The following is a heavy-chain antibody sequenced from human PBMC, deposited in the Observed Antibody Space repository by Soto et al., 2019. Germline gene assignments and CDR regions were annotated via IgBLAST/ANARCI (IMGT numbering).Heavy chain of an antibody. D-gene: IGHD6-6*01. CDR2: ISYDGSNK. Sequence: QVQLVESGGGVVQPGRSLRLSCAASGFTFSSYGMHWVRQAPGKGLEWVAVISYDGSNKYYADSVKGRFTISRDNSKNTLYLQMNSLRAEDTAVYYCAKDQRVKLASLFDPWGQGTLVTVSS. CDR1: GFTFSSYG. CDR3: AKDQRVKLASLFDP. J-gene: IGHJ5*02. V-gene: IGHV3-30*18.